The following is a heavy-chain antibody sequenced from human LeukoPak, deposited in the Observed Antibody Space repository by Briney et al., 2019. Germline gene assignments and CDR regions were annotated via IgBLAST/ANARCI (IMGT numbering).Heavy chain of an antibody. J-gene: IGHJ6*03. D-gene: IGHD1-7*01. CDR2: IYYSGST. Sequence: SETLSLTCTVSGGSISSSSYYWGWMRQPPGKGLEWIGSIYYSGSTYYNPSLKSRVTISVNTSKNQFSLKLSSVTAADTAVYYCASWNYGSYYYYYYMDVWGKGTTVTVSS. V-gene: IGHV4-39*01. CDR1: GGSISSSSYY. CDR3: ASWNYGSYYYYYYMDV.